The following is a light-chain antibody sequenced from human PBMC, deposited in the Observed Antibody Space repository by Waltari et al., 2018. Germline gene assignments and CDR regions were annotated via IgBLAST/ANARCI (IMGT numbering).Light chain of an antibody. CDR3: ETGGHGTWV. CDR2: VNSDGSH. CDR1: SGPITTV. J-gene: IGLJ3*02. Sequence: QLVLTQSPSASASLGASVKLPCTLSSGPITTVLAWPPQQPGKGPRFLMKVNSDGSHRKGDDIPDRFSGSGSGPERYLTISSLQSEDEADYYCETGGHGTWVFGGGTKLTVL. V-gene: IGLV4-69*01.